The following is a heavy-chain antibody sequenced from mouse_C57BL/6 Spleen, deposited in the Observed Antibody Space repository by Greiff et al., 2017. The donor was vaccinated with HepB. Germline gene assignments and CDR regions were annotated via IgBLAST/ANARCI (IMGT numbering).Heavy chain of an antibody. CDR2: ISYDGSN. CDR3: AREGYDGYYVYYYDY. CDR1: GYSITSGYY. J-gene: IGHJ2*01. V-gene: IGHV3-6*01. D-gene: IGHD2-3*01. Sequence: EVQLQQSGPGLVKPSQSLSLTCSVTGYSITSGYYWNWIRQFPGNKLEWMGYISYDGSNNYNPSLKNRISITRDTSKNQFFLKLNSVTTEDTATYYCAREGYDGYYVYYYDYWGQGTTLTVSS.